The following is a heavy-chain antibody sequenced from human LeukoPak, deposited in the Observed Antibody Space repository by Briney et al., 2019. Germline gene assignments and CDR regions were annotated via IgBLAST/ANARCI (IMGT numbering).Heavy chain of an antibody. CDR3: ARLSPFGYYDSSGYPFDY. CDR2: IYYSGST. Sequence: PSETLSLTCTVSDDSIRTNTYYWGWIRQPPGKGLEWIGSIYYSGSTYYNLSLKSRVTISVDTSKKQFSLKLSSVTAADTAVYYCARLSPFGYYDSSGYPFDYWGQGTLVIVSS. D-gene: IGHD3-22*01. J-gene: IGHJ4*02. CDR1: DDSIRTNTYY. V-gene: IGHV4-39*01.